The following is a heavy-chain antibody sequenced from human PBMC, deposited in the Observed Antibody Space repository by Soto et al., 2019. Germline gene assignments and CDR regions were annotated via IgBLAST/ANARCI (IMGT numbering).Heavy chain of an antibody. CDR3: GRCSSTSCHLGADY. V-gene: IGHV3-30-3*01. J-gene: IGHJ4*02. Sequence: GGSLRLSCAASGFTFSSYAMHWVHQAPGKGLEWVALISYDGNNKYYADSVKGRFTISRDNSKNTLYLQMNSLRTEDTAVYYCGRCSSTSCHLGADYWGQGTLVTVSS. CDR2: ISYDGNNK. CDR1: GFTFSSYA. D-gene: IGHD2-2*01.